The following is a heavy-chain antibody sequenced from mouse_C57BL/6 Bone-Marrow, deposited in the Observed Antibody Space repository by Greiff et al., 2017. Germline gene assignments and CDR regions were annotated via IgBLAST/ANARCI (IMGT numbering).Heavy chain of an antibody. CDR1: GYTFTSYW. V-gene: IGHV1-64*01. J-gene: IGHJ1*03. CDR2: IHPTSGST. Sequence: VQLQQPGAELVKPGASVKLSCKASGYTFTSYWMHWVKQRPGQGLEWIGMIHPTSGSTNYNEKFKSKATLTVDKSSSTAYMQLSSLTSEDSAVYYCADGYYVYWYFDVWGTGTTVTVSS. D-gene: IGHD2-3*01. CDR3: ADGYYVYWYFDV.